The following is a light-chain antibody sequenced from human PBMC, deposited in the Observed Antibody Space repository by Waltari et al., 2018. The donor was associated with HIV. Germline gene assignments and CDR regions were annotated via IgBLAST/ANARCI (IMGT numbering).Light chain of an antibody. J-gene: IGLJ1*01. CDR3: YSTEGDDSHRGV. CDR2: GDN. CDR1: PLAKTS. V-gene: IGLV3-10*01. Sequence: SYELTQPPSVSVSPQQTATILCPGTPLAKTSAYWYRQKSGQAPMLVIYGDNNRPSGIPDRFSACRSGTVATLTISGAQVEDEGDYYCYSTEGDDSHRGVFGTGTTVTVL.